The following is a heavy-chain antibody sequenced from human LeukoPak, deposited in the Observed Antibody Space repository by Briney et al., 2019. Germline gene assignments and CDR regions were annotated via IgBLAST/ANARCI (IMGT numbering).Heavy chain of an antibody. D-gene: IGHD1-26*01. CDR1: GFTFSSYA. CDR3: AKDGERGSYSYFDY. J-gene: IGHJ4*02. V-gene: IGHV3-23*01. CDR2: ISGSTGST. Sequence: GGSLRLSCAASGFTFSSYAMSWVRQAPGKGLERVPAISGSTGSTYYADSVKGRFTISRDNSKNTLYLQMKSLRAEDTAVYYCAKDGERGSYSYFDYWGQGTLVTASS.